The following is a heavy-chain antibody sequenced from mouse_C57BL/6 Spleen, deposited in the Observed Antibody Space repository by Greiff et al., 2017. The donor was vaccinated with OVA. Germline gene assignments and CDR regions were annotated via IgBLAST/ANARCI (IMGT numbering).Heavy chain of an antibody. V-gene: IGHV5-6*01. J-gene: IGHJ2*01. CDR2: ISSGGSYT. Sequence: EVKVVESGGDLVKPGGSLKLSCAASGFTFSSYGMSWVRPTPDKRLEWVATISSGGSYTYYPDSVKGRFTISRDNDKNTLYLQRSSLKSEDTAMYYCERQDYYGSSSYYFDYWGQGTTLTVSS. CDR1: GFTFSSYG. D-gene: IGHD1-1*01. CDR3: ERQDYYGSSSYYFDY.